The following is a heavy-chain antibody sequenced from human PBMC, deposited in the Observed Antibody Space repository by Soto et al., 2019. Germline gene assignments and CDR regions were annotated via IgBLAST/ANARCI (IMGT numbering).Heavy chain of an antibody. Sequence: SETLSLTCRVSGASISNNWWSWVRQTPEKGLEWIGEVHDSGTTHYNPSLNNRVTVSADKTTNQFSLKMTSVTAADTAVYYCARNSGFSQGDWGHGTLVTGSS. CDR2: VHDSGTT. CDR1: GASISNNW. CDR3: ARNSGFSQGD. D-gene: IGHD5-18*01. J-gene: IGHJ4*01. V-gene: IGHV4-4*02.